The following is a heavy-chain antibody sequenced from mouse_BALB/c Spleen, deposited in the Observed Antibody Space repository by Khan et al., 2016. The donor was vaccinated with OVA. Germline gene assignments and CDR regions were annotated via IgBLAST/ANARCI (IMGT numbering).Heavy chain of an antibody. CDR1: GYTFTSHT. CDR2: INPRSGYT. CDR3: ARRTTEDALDY. Sequence: QVQLQQSGAELARPGASVKMSCKASGYTFTSHTMHWVKQRPGQGLEWIGDINPRSGYTQYNQKFNDKAALTADISSSTAYMQLSSLTSEDSAVYCCARRTTEDALDYWGQGTSVTVSS. J-gene: IGHJ4*01. D-gene: IGHD2-14*01. V-gene: IGHV1-4*01.